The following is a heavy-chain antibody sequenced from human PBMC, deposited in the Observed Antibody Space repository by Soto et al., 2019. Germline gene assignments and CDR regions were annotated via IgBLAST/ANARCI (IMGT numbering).Heavy chain of an antibody. Sequence: EVQLLESGGGLVQPGGSLRLSCAASGFTFSSYAMSWVRQAPGKGLEWVSAISGSGGSTYYADSVKSRFTISRDNSKNTLYLQMNSLRAEDTAVYYCAKAPDSSWLVRGSDDWGQGTLVTVSS. D-gene: IGHD6-19*01. CDR1: GFTFSSYA. V-gene: IGHV3-23*01. CDR2: ISGSGGST. CDR3: AKAPDSSWLVRGSDD. J-gene: IGHJ4*02.